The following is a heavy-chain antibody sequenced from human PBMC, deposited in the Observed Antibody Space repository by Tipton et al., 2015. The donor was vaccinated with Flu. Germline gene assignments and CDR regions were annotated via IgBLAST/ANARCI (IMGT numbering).Heavy chain of an antibody. CDR2: IYTSGST. V-gene: IGHV4-4*07. CDR1: GGSISSYY. Sequence: TLSLTCTVSGGSISSYYWSWIRQPAGKGLEWIGRIYTSGSTNYNPSLKSRVTMPVDTSKNQFSLKLSSVTAADTAVYYCARDSQQLVHRYYYYGMDVWGQGTTVAVS. J-gene: IGHJ6*02. D-gene: IGHD6-13*01. CDR3: ARDSQQLVHRYYYYGMDV.